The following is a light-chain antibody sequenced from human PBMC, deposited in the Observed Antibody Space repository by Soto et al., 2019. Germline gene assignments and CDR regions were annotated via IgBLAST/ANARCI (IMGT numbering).Light chain of an antibody. Sequence: QPVLTQSPSASASLGDSVKLTCTLSSGHSSYAIAWHQQQPEKGPRYLMKLNSDGSHSKGDGIPDRFSGFSSGAERYLTISSLQSEDEADYYCQTWGSGIPVVFGGGTKLTVL. CDR2: LNSDGSH. V-gene: IGLV4-69*01. J-gene: IGLJ2*01. CDR3: QTWGSGIPVV. CDR1: SGHSSYA.